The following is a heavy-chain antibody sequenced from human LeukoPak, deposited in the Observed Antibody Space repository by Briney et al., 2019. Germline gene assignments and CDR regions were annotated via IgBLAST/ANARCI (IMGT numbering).Heavy chain of an antibody. Sequence: PGGSLRLSCAASGFTVSSNYMSWVRQAPGKGLEWVSVIYSGGNTFYADSVKGRFTISRDNSKNTLYLQMNSLRAEDTAVYYCAREHYDSSGPDWFDPWGQGTLVTVSS. V-gene: IGHV3-66*01. D-gene: IGHD3-22*01. CDR2: IYSGGNT. CDR1: GFTVSSNY. J-gene: IGHJ5*02. CDR3: AREHYDSSGPDWFDP.